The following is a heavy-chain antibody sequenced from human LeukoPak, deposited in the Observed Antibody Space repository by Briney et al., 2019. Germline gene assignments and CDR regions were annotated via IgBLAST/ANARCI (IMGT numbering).Heavy chain of an antibody. CDR1: GFTLISYV. J-gene: IGHJ4*02. V-gene: IGHV3-23*01. Sequence: PGGSLRLSPAAPGFTLISYVMSWVRQAPGKGLEWVSGISGTGGSTYYADSVKGRFTISRDNFKNTLYLQMNSLRAEDTARYYCAKNGAFGRVVWGYFDDWGQGTLVTVSS. CDR3: AKNGAFGRVVWGYFDD. D-gene: IGHD3-10*01. CDR2: ISGTGGST.